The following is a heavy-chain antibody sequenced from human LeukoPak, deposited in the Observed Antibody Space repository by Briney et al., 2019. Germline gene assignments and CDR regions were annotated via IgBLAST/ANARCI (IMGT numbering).Heavy chain of an antibody. J-gene: IGHJ6*03. CDR2: IYYSGST. CDR3: ARDRQTSDYYYYYMDV. CDR1: GGSISSYY. D-gene: IGHD1-1*01. V-gene: IGHV4-59*01. Sequence: SETLSLTRTVSGGSISSYYWSWIRQPPGKGLEWIGYIYYSGSTNYNPSLKSRVTISVDTSKNQFSLKLSSVTAADTAVYYCARDRQTSDYYYYYMDVWGKGTTVTVSS.